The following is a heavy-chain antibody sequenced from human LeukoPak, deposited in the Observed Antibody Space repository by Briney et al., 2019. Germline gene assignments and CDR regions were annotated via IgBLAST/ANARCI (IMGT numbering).Heavy chain of an antibody. CDR3: ARGTGSCSSTSCRGWFDP. V-gene: IGHV4-38-2*02. D-gene: IGHD2-2*01. CDR2: IYHSGST. CDR1: GYSISSGYY. J-gene: IGHJ5*02. Sequence: PSETLSLTCTVSGYSISSGYYWGWIRQPPGKGLEWIGSIYHSGSTYYNPSLKSRVTISVDRSENQFSLKLSSVTAADTAVYYCARGTGSCSSTSCRGWFDPWGQGTLVTVSS.